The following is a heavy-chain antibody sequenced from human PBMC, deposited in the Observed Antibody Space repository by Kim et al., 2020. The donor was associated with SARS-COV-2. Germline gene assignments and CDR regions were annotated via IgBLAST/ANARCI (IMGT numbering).Heavy chain of an antibody. CDR3: SRAGVKQRPGL. J-gene: IGHJ2*01. CDR1: GGSISTYY. D-gene: IGHD2-8*01. Sequence: SETLSLTCTVSGGSISTYYWNWIRQSPQKGLEWIGFISYSWSTNYNPSLKSRVAISVYSSTNQFSLNLSLVTAADTAAYYCSRAGVKQRPGLWGRVTPLT. V-gene: IGHV4-59*13. CDR2: ISYSWST.